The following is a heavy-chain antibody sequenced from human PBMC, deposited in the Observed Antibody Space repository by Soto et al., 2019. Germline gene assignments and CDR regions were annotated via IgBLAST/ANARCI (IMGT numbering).Heavy chain of an antibody. Sequence: GGSLRLSCAASGFTFSSYGMHWVRQAPGKGLEWVAVIWYDGSNKYYADSVKGRFTISRDNSKNTLYLQMNSLRAEDTAVYYCASNRDSSGWYGASGYWGQGTLVTVST. CDR2: IWYDGSNK. J-gene: IGHJ4*02. V-gene: IGHV3-33*01. CDR1: GFTFSSYG. CDR3: ASNRDSSGWYGASGY. D-gene: IGHD6-19*01.